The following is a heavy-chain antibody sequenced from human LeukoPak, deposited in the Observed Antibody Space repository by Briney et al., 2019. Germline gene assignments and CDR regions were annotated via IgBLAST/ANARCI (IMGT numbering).Heavy chain of an antibody. Sequence: GGSLRLSCAASGFTFSSYAMHWVRQAPGKGLEWVAVISYDGSNKYYADSVKGRFTISRDNSKNTLYLQMNSLRAEGTAVYYCAREEYLYYYYGMDVWGQGTTVTVSS. CDR3: AREEYLYYYYGMDV. J-gene: IGHJ6*02. CDR1: GFTFSSYA. V-gene: IGHV3-30*04. D-gene: IGHD2-2*02. CDR2: ISYDGSNK.